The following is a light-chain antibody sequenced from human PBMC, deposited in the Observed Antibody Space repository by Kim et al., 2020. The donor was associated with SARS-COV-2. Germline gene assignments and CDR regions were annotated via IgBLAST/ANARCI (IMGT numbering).Light chain of an antibody. J-gene: IGLJ2*01. CDR1: SGSIASND. CDR3: QSYDSSIPVV. Sequence: KTVTISCTRSSGSIASNDVQWYQQRPGSAPTTVIYEDNQRPSGVPDRFSGSIDSSSNSASLTISGLKTEDEADYYCQSYDSSIPVVFGGGTQLTVL. V-gene: IGLV6-57*03. CDR2: EDN.